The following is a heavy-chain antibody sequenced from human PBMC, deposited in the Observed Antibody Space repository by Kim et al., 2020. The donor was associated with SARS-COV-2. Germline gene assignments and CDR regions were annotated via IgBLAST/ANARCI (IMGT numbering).Heavy chain of an antibody. Sequence: GESLKISCKGSGYSFTSYWIGWVRQMPGKGLEWMGIIYPGDSDTRYSPSFQGQVTISADKSISTAYLQWSSLKASDTAMYYCAKLPVPWGFYSGYDPPFDYWGQGTLVTVSS. V-gene: IGHV5-51*01. CDR1: GYSFTSYW. D-gene: IGHD5-12*01. J-gene: IGHJ4*02. CDR3: AKLPVPWGFYSGYDPPFDY. CDR2: IYPGDSDT.